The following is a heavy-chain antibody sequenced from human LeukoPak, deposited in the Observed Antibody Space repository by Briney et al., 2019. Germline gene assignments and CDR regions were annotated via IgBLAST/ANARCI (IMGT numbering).Heavy chain of an antibody. CDR3: ARGVTMIVVVIHDWYFDL. D-gene: IGHD3-22*01. CDR2: IYYTRST. CDR1: GGSISSSSYY. J-gene: IGHJ2*01. V-gene: IGHV4-39*01. Sequence: SETLSLTCTVSGGSISSSSYYWGWIRQPPGKGLEWIGSIYYTRSTYYNPSLKSRVTISVDTSKDQFSLKLTSVTAADTAVYYCARGVTMIVVVIHDWYFDLWGRGTLVTVSS.